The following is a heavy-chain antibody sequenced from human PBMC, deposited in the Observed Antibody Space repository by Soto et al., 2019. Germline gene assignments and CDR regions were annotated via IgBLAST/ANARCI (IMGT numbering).Heavy chain of an antibody. CDR3: AKSLSTAVNYGLDV. V-gene: IGHV3-23*01. CDR2: ISDDGDST. Sequence: VQLLESGGGLVQPGGSLRLSCGASGFTFSDNAMTWVRQAPGKGLEWVSSISDDGDSTYYADSVKGRFTISRDNSKHTPFLQMSSLGAEDTAVYYCAKSLSTAVNYGLDVWGQGTAVTVSS. CDR1: GFTFSDNA. D-gene: IGHD2-2*01. J-gene: IGHJ6*02.